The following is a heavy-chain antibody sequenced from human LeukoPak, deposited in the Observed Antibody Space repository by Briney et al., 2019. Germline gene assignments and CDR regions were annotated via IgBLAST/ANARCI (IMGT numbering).Heavy chain of an antibody. CDR1: GGSISSYY. J-gene: IGHJ4*02. CDR2: IYYSGST. V-gene: IGHV4-59*01. Sequence: PSETLSLTCTVSGGSISSYYWSWIRQPPGKGLEWIGYIYYSGSTNYNPSLKSRVTISVDTSKNQFSLKLSSVTAADTAVYYCARAVNCSSTSCYLKYWGQGTLVTVSS. CDR3: ARAVNCSSTSCYLKY. D-gene: IGHD2-2*01.